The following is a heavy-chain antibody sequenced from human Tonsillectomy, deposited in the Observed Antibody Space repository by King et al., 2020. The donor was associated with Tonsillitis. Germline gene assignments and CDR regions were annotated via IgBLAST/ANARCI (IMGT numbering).Heavy chain of an antibody. CDR2: ISWNNDDI. CDR1: GFTFDDYA. V-gene: IGHV3-9*01. D-gene: IGHD6-6*01. CDR3: AKPLYWYSTSPLFDY. Sequence: VQLVESGGGLVQPGRSLRLSCAASGFTFDDYAMHWVRQAPGKGLEWVSRISWNNDDIAQADSVKGRFTISRDNAKNSLYLQMNSLRTEDTALYYCAKPLYWYSTSPLFDYWGQGILVTVSS. J-gene: IGHJ4*02.